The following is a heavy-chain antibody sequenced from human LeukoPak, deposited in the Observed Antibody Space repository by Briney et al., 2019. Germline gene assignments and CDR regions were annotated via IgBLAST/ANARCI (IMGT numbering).Heavy chain of an antibody. D-gene: IGHD3-10*01. CDR2: ISSDGSST. CDR3: ASGSGSYRTPYYYMDV. Sequence: GGSLRLSCAASGFTFRNHWMHWVRQTPGKGLVWVSRISSDGSSTTYADSVKGRFTISRDNAKNTLYLQMNSLRAEDTAVYYCASGSGSYRTPYYYMDVWGTGTTVTVSS. CDR1: GFTFRNHW. V-gene: IGHV3-74*03. J-gene: IGHJ6*03.